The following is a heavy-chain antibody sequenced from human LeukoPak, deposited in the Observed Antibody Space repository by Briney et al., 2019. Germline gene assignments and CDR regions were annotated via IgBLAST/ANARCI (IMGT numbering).Heavy chain of an antibody. CDR1: GFTFSSYW. J-gene: IGHJ4*02. V-gene: IGHV3-7*03. D-gene: IGHD3-9*01. CDR3: ASFEPYYDILTGFPAGYFDY. CDR2: IKQDGSEK. Sequence: GGSLRLSCAASGFTFSSYWMSWVRQAPGKGLEWVANIKQDGSEKYYVDSVKGRFTISRDNAKNSLYLQMNSLRAEDTAVYYRASFEPYYDILTGFPAGYFDYWGQGTLVTVSS.